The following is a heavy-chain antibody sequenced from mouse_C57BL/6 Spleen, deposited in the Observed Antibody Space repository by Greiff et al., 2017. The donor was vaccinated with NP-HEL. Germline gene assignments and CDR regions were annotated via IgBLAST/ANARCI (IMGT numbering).Heavy chain of an antibody. Sequence: VQLQQPGAELVMPGASVKLSCKASGYTFTSYWMHWVKQRPGQGLEWIGEIDPSDSYTNYNQKLKGKSTLTVDKSSSTAYMQLSSLTSEDSAVYYCARRDYDYDFDYWGQGTTLTVSS. J-gene: IGHJ2*01. CDR1: GYTFTSYW. V-gene: IGHV1-69*01. CDR2: IDPSDSYT. D-gene: IGHD2-4*01. CDR3: ARRDYDYDFDY.